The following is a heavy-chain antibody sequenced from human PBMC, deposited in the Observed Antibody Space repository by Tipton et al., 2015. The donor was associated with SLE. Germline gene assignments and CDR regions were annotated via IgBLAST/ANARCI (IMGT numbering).Heavy chain of an antibody. Sequence: TLSLTCAVYGGSFRGYYWSWFRQPPGKGLGWIGEINHSGSTNYNPSLKSRVTISVDTSKNQFSLKLSSVTAADTAVYYCAREDSSSPREYYFDYWGQGTLVTVSS. J-gene: IGHJ4*02. CDR3: AREDSSSPREYYFDY. V-gene: IGHV4-34*01. CDR2: INHSGST. D-gene: IGHD6-6*01. CDR1: GGSFRGYY.